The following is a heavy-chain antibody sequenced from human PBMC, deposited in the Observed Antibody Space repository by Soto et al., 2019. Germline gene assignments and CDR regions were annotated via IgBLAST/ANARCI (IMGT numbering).Heavy chain of an antibody. J-gene: IGHJ4*02. Sequence: SETLSLTCIVSGESISSSSYYWGWIRQPPGKGLEWNGSIYYSGRTYYNPSFKSRVTISIDTSKNQFSLKLSSVTATDTAVYYCARQRTTVVTQAYFDHWGQGALVTVSS. CDR2: IYYSGRT. D-gene: IGHD2-21*02. V-gene: IGHV4-39*01. CDR1: GESISSSSYY. CDR3: ARQRTTVVTQAYFDH.